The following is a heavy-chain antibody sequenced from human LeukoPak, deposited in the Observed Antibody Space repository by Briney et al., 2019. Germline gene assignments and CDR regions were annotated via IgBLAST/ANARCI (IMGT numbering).Heavy chain of an antibody. CDR2: ISYDGSSK. CDR1: GFTVSSNY. Sequence: GGSLRLSCAASGFTVSSNYMSWVRQAPGKGLEWVAVISYDGSSKYYADSVKGRFTISRDNSKNTLYLQMNSLRAEDTAVYYCARGSTVTTLLGAFDIWGQGTMVTVSS. V-gene: IGHV3-30-3*01. J-gene: IGHJ3*02. D-gene: IGHD4-17*01. CDR3: ARGSTVTTLLGAFDI.